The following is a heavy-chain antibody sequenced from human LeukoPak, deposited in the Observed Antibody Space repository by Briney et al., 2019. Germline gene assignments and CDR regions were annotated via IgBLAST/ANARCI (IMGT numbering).Heavy chain of an antibody. V-gene: IGHV1-18*01. Sequence: ASVKVSCKASGYTFTSYGISWVRQAPGQGLEWMGWISAYNGNTNYAQKLQGRVTMTTDTSTSTAYMELRSLRSDDTAVYDCARDSRYYDSSGYFSTLSSAWGQGTLVTVAS. D-gene: IGHD3-22*01. CDR1: GYTFTSYG. CDR2: ISAYNGNT. J-gene: IGHJ4*02. CDR3: ARDSRYYDSSGYFSTLSSA.